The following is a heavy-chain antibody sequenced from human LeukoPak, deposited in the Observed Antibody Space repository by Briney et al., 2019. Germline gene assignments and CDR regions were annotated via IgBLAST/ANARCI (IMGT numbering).Heavy chain of an antibody. Sequence: SETLPLTCAVYGGSFSGYYWSWIRQPPGKGLEWIGEINHSGSTNYNPSLKSRVTISVDTSKNQFSLKLSSVTAADTAVYYCARGVVPAAVDYWGQGTLVTVSS. CDR2: INHSGST. V-gene: IGHV4-34*01. J-gene: IGHJ4*02. D-gene: IGHD2-2*01. CDR1: GGSFSGYY. CDR3: ARGVVPAAVDY.